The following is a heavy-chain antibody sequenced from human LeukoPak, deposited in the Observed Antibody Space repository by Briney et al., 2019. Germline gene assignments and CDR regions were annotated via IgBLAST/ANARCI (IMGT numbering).Heavy chain of an antibody. J-gene: IGHJ4*02. V-gene: IGHV3-53*01. CDR1: GFTVNNNY. Sequence: GGSLRLSCAASGFTVNNNYMTWVRQAPGKGLEWVSVIYSGGSEYYADSVKGRFTLSRDNAKNSLYLQMNSLRAEDTAVYYCARAIVGATLYFDYWGQGTLVTVSS. CDR3: ARAIVGATLYFDY. D-gene: IGHD1-26*01. CDR2: IYSGGSE.